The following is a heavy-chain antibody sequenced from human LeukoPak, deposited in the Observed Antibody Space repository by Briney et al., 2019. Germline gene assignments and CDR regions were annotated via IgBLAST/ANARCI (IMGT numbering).Heavy chain of an antibody. V-gene: IGHV4-34*01. CDR3: ASFRGRYQTGAYYYYGMDV. D-gene: IGHD3-10*01. J-gene: IGHJ6*02. Sequence: SETLSLTCAVYGGSFSGYYWSWIRQPPGKGLEWIGEINHSGSTNYNPSLKSRVTISVDTSKNQFSLKLSSVTAADTAVYYCASFRGRYQTGAYYYYGMDVWGQGTTVTVSS. CDR1: GGSFSGYY. CDR2: INHSGST.